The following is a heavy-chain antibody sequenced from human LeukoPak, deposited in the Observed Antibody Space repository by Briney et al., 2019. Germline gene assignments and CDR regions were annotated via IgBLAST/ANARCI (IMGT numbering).Heavy chain of an antibody. CDR2: ISSSGSTI. CDR1: GFTFSDYY. J-gene: IGHJ6*02. D-gene: IGHD3-10*01. CDR3: ARAPYYYGSGSYVDV. Sequence: GGSLRLSCAASGFTFSDYYMSWIRQAPGKGLEWVSYISSSGSTIYYADSVKGRFTISRDNAKNSLYLQMNSLRAEDTTVYYCARAPYYYGSGSYVDVWGQGTTVTVSS. V-gene: IGHV3-11*01.